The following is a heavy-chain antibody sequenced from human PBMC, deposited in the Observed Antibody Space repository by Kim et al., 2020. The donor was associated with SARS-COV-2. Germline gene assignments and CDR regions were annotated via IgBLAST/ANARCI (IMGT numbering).Heavy chain of an antibody. D-gene: IGHD2-8*02. CDR3: AKARTVSSSMIYYFDS. CDR2: IRTTGRTR. J-gene: IGHJ4*02. CDR1: GFSFSDYD. V-gene: IGHV3-23*01. Sequence: GGSLRLSCAASGFSFSDYDMTWVRQAPGKGLEWVSSIRTTGRTRDYADSVKGRFTISRDNSKRTVHLEVNSLRAEDTATYFCAKARTVSSSMIYYFDSWGRGTLVTVSS.